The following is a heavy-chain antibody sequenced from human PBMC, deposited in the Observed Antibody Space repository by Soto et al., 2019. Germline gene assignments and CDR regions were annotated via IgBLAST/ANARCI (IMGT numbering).Heavy chain of an antibody. CDR3: AGYCSSTSCYMDV. J-gene: IGHJ6*02. V-gene: IGHV1-69*13. D-gene: IGHD2-2*01. CDR1: GCTFSSYA. CDR2: IIPIFGTA. Sequence: AVKVSCKASGCTFSSYAISWVRQAPGQGLEWMGGIIPIFGTANYAQKFQGGVTITADESTSTAYMELSSLRSEDTAVYYCAGYCSSTSCYMDVWGQGTTVTVSS.